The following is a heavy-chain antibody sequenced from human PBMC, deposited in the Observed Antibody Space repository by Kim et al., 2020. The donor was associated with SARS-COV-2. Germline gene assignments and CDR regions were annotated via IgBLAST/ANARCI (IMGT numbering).Heavy chain of an antibody. V-gene: IGHV3-30*18. CDR2: ISYDGSNK. D-gene: IGHD5-18*01. CDR1: GFTFSSYG. CDR3: AKDREIQLWFNYYYGMDV. Sequence: GGSLRLSCAASGFTFSSYGMHWVRQAPGKGLEWVAVISYDGSNKYYADSVKGRFTISRDNSKNTLYLQMNSLRAEDTAVYYCAKDREIQLWFNYYYGMDVGGQGTTVTVSS. J-gene: IGHJ6*02.